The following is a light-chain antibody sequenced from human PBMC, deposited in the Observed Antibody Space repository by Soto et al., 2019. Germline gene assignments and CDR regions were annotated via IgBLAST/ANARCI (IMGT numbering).Light chain of an antibody. V-gene: IGKV3-20*01. CDR2: GAS. CDR1: QSVSNNY. Sequence: NELTQPLATLSLSPEERVKLSCRASQSVSNNYLAWYQQKPGQAPRLLIYGASNRATGIPDRFSGSGSGTDFTLTISRLEPEDFAVYYCQQYGSSGTFGQGSKV. CDR3: QQYGSSGT. J-gene: IGKJ1*01.